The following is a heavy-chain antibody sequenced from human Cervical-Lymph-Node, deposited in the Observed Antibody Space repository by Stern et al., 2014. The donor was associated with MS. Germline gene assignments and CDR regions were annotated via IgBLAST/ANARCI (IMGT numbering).Heavy chain of an antibody. CDR3: ARDLADPALASGSAY. CDR2: INPGGGSA. CDR1: GYTFSSYY. D-gene: IGHD3-16*01. V-gene: IGHV1-46*01. J-gene: IGHJ4*02. Sequence: LQLVESGAEVRKPGASVKISCKASGYTFSSYYFHWVRQAPGQGLSWMGIINPGGGSASYAQHLQGRMTMTRDTSTRTVYMELSNLRSEDTAVYYCARDLADPALASGSAYWGQETLVIVSS.